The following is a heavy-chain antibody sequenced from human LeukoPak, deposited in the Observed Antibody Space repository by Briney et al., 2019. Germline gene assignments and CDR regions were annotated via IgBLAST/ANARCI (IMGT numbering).Heavy chain of an antibody. J-gene: IGHJ4*02. Sequence: ASVKVSCKASGYTFTGYYMHWVRQAPGQGLEWMGWINPNSGGANYAQKFQGRVTMTRDTSISTAYMELSRLRSDDTAVYYCARLYGSGSYYPLWGQGTLVTVSS. CDR1: GYTFTGYY. D-gene: IGHD3-10*01. CDR2: INPNSGGA. V-gene: IGHV1-2*02. CDR3: ARLYGSGSYYPL.